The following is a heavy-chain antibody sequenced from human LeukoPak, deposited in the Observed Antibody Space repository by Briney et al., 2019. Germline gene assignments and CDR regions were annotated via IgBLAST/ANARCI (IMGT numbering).Heavy chain of an antibody. V-gene: IGHV1-69*13. CDR2: IIPIFGTA. J-gene: IGHJ4*02. D-gene: IGHD6-13*01. Sequence: SVKVSCKASGGTFSSYAISWVRQAPGQGLEWMGGIIPIFGTANYAQKFQGRVTITADESTSTAYMELSSLRSEDTAVYYCARAKPRYSSSWYVSGSDYWGQGTLVTVSS. CDR1: GGTFSSYA. CDR3: ARAKPRYSSSWYVSGSDY.